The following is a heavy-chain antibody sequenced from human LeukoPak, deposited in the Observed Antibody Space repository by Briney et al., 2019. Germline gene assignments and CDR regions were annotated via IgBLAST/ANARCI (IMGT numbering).Heavy chain of an antibody. CDR3: ARDSNYYDSTDYLDH. Sequence: ASVKVSCKASGYTFSGYYIHWIRQAPGQGLEWMGWINPNNGDTKYAQTFHGRVTMTRDTSIRTAYMELSGLRYDGTALYYCARDSNYYDSTDYLDHWGQGSQIIVSS. J-gene: IGHJ4*02. V-gene: IGHV1-2*02. CDR2: INPNNGDT. D-gene: IGHD3-9*01. CDR1: GYTFSGYY.